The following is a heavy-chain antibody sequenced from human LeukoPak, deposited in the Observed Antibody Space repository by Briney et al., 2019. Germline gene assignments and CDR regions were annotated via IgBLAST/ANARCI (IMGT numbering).Heavy chain of an antibody. J-gene: IGHJ4*02. D-gene: IGHD3-10*01. V-gene: IGHV3-48*03. CDR2: ISISGSTI. Sequence: GGSLRLSCAASGFTFSSYEMNWVRQAPGKGLEWVSYISISGSTIYYADSVKGRFTISRDNAKNSLYLQMNSLRAEDTAVYYCARFRSGGRIDYWGQGTLVTVSS. CDR3: ARFRSGGRIDY. CDR1: GFTFSSYE.